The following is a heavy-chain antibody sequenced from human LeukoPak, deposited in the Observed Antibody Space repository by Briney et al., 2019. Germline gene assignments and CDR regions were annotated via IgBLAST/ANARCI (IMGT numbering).Heavy chain of an antibody. CDR2: INWNGGST. D-gene: IGHD3-10*01. V-gene: IGHV3-20*04. Sequence: PGGSLRLSCAASGFTFDDYAMHWVRQAPGKGLEWVSGINWNGGSTGYADSVKGRFTISRDNAKNSLYLQMNSLRAEDTALYYCAKDNYYGSGSYYQDAFDIWGQGTMVTVSS. CDR3: AKDNYYGSGSYYQDAFDI. J-gene: IGHJ3*02. CDR1: GFTFDDYA.